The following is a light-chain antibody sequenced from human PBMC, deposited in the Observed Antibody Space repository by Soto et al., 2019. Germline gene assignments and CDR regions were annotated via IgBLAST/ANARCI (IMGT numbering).Light chain of an antibody. J-gene: IGKJ1*01. CDR1: QSVLYSSNNKNY. CDR2: WAS. CDR3: QQYYSTPRT. Sequence: DIVMTQSPDSLAVSLGERATINCKSSQSVLYSSNNKNYLAWYQQKPGQPPKLLIYWASTLESGVPDRFSGSGSGTDFTRTMSSLEAEDVAVYYCQQYYSTPRTFGQGTKVEIK. V-gene: IGKV4-1*01.